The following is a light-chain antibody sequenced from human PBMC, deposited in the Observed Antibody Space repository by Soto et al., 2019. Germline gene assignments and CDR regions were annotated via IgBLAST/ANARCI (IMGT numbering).Light chain of an antibody. J-gene: IGKJ2*01. CDR3: QQSYSTPMYT. CDR2: AAT. V-gene: IGKV1-39*01. CDR1: QSISSY. Sequence: DIPMTQSPSSLSASVGDRVTITCRASQSISSYLNWYQQKPGKAPKLLIYAATSLQSGVPSRFSGSGSGTDITLTISSLQPEDFATYYCQQSYSTPMYTFGQGTKLEIK.